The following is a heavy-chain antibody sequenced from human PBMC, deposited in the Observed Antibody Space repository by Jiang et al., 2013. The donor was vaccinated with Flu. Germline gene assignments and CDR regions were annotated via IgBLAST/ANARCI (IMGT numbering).Heavy chain of an antibody. Sequence: PGGSLRLSCAASGFTFSNAWMSWVRQAPGKGLEWVGRIKSKAAGGTTDYTAPVKGRFTISRDDSKNTLYLQMNSLKTEDTAVYYCTTSQYTSGWYNAFHIWGQGTMVTVSS. J-gene: IGHJ3*02. CDR2: IKSKAAGGTT. D-gene: IGHD6-19*01. CDR1: GFTFSNAW. CDR3: TTSQYTSGWYNAFHI. V-gene: IGHV3-15*01.